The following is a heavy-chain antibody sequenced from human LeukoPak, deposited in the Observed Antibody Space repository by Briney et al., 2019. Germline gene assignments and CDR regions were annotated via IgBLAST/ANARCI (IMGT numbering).Heavy chain of an antibody. Sequence: KSGGSLRLSCAASGFTFSDYYMSWIRQAPGKGLEWVSYISSSGSTIYYADSVKGRFTISRDNAKNSLYLQMNSLRAEDTAVYYCAREEYYGSGSYSYFDYWGQGTLVTVSS. CDR1: GFTFSDYY. D-gene: IGHD3-10*01. CDR3: AREEYYGSGSYSYFDY. J-gene: IGHJ4*02. V-gene: IGHV3-11*04. CDR2: ISSSGSTI.